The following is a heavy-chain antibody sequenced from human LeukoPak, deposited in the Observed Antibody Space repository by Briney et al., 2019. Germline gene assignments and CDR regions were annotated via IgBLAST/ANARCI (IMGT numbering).Heavy chain of an antibody. CDR2: ISWDGGST. Sequence: GGSLRLSCAASGFIFDDYAMHWVRQAPGKGLEWVSLISWDGGSTYYADSVKGRFTISRDNSKNSLYLQMNSLRAEDTALYYCAQGRGEAAPGFCYYWGQGTLVTVSS. CDR1: GFIFDDYA. J-gene: IGHJ4*02. D-gene: IGHD6-6*01. CDR3: AQGRGEAAPGFCYY. V-gene: IGHV3-43D*03.